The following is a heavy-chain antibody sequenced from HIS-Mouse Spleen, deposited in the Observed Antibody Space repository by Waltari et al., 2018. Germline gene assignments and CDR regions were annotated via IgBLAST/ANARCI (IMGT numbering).Heavy chain of an antibody. CDR3: ARDPGIAARNWFDP. CDR2: INPKSVGT. V-gene: IGHV1-2*02. D-gene: IGHD6-6*01. Sequence: QVQLVQSGAEVKKPGASVKVSCKASGYTFTGYYMHWVRQAPGQGLEWMGWINPKSVGTNYAQNFQGRVTMTRDTSISTAYMELSRLRSDDTAVYYCARDPGIAARNWFDPWGQGTLVTVSS. J-gene: IGHJ5*02. CDR1: GYTFTGYY.